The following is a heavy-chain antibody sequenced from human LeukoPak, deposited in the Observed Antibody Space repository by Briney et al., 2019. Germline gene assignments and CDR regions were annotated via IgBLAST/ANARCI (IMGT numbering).Heavy chain of an antibody. V-gene: IGHV1-69*13. CDR3: ARAESPSTYCSSTSCYYFDY. Sequence: SVKVSCKASGGTFSSYAISWVRQAPGQGLEWMGGIIPIFGTANYAQKFQGRVTITADESTSTAYMEMSSLRSEDTAVYYCARAESPSTYCSSTSCYYFDYWGQGTLVTVSS. J-gene: IGHJ4*02. D-gene: IGHD2-2*01. CDR2: IIPIFGTA. CDR1: GGTFSSYA.